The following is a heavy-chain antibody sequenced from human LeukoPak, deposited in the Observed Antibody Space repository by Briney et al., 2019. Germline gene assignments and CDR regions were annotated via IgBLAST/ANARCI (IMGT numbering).Heavy chain of an antibody. CDR1: GYTFAIYG. CDR2: ISPYDGDT. V-gene: IGHV1-18*01. Sequence: ASVKVSCKASGYTFAIYGISWVRQALGQGLEWMAWISPYDGDTNYAQNFEGRVTMTTETSTSTAYMELRSLRSDDTAIYYCARDYCTRGGDCYKEDLFDPWGQGTLVTVSS. D-gene: IGHD2-21*02. CDR3: ARDYCTRGGDCYKEDLFDP. J-gene: IGHJ5*02.